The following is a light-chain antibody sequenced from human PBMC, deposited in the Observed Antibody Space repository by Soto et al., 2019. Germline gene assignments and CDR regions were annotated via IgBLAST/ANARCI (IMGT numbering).Light chain of an antibody. Sequence: QSVLTQPRSVSGSPGQSVSISCTGTSSDVGGYKHVSWYQHHPGKAPKLMIFDVIKRPSGVPDRFSGSKSGNTASLTISGLQAEDEADYYCSSSAGSYNYVFGTGTKVTVL. J-gene: IGLJ1*01. CDR2: DVI. V-gene: IGLV2-11*01. CDR1: SSDVGGYKH. CDR3: SSSAGSYNYV.